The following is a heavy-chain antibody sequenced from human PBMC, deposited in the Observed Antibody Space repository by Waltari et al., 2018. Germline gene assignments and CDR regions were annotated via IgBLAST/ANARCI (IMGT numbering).Heavy chain of an antibody. V-gene: IGHV1-46*01. CDR2: INPSGGST. D-gene: IGHD3-16*01. CDR1: GYTFTSYY. J-gene: IGHJ4*02. CDR3: ARLITFGGVGGR. Sequence: QVQLVQSGAEVKKPGASVKVSCKASGYTFTSYYMHWVRQAPGQGLEWMGIINPSGGSTSYAQKFQGGVTITTDESTSTAYMELSSLRSEDTAVYYCARLITFGGVGGRWGQGTLVTVSS.